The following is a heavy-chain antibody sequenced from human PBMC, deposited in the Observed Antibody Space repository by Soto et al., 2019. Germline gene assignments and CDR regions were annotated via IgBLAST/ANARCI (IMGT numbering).Heavy chain of an antibody. J-gene: IGHJ4*02. CDR2: IYPGDSDT. CDR3: ARPGRGWLQSREYYFDY. D-gene: IGHD5-12*01. CDR1: GYSFTSYW. V-gene: IGHV5-51*01. Sequence: GESLKISCKGSGYSFTSYWIGWVRQMPGKGLEWMGIIYPGDSDTRYSPSFQGQVTISADKSISTAYLQWSSLKASDTAMYYCARPGRGWLQSREYYFDYWGQGTLVTVSS.